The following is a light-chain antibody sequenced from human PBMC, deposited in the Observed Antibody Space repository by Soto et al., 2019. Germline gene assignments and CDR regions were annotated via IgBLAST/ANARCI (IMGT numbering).Light chain of an antibody. V-gene: IGKV1-9*01. CDR1: QGISSY. Sequence: DFQLTQSPSFLSASVGDRVTITCRSIQGISSYLAWYQQKPGKAPKLLIYAASTLQSGVPSRFSSKRSGTEFTLTISSLQTEDFANYYCQQLNSYPLTFGGGTKVEIK. CDR2: AAS. J-gene: IGKJ4*01. CDR3: QQLNSYPLT.